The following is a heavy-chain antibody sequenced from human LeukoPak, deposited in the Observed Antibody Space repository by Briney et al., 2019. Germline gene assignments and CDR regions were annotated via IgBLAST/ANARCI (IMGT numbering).Heavy chain of an antibody. J-gene: IGHJ4*02. CDR2: IYYSGST. V-gene: IGHV4-39*01. Sequence: SETLSLTCTVSGGSISSSSYYWGWIRQPPGKGLEWIGSIYYSGSTYNNPSLKSRVTISVDTSKNQFSLKLSSVTAADTAVYFCARFKSGGFSYFDSWGQGTLVAVSS. CDR1: GGSISSSSYY. D-gene: IGHD2-15*01. CDR3: ARFKSGGFSYFDS.